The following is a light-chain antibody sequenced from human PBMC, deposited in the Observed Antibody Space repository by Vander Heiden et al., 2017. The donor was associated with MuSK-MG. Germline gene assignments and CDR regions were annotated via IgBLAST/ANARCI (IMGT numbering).Light chain of an antibody. V-gene: IGKV2-28*01. CDR2: VGS. Sequence: DIVMPQSPPSLPVTPGEPASISSRSIQSLLHSNGYNYLAWYLQKPGQSPKLLIYVGSTRASGVPDRFSGSGSGTDFTLEISRVEAEDVGVYYCMQDLQTPNTFGHGTRLEIK. CDR3: MQDLQTPNT. J-gene: IGKJ5*01. CDR1: QSLLHSNGYNY.